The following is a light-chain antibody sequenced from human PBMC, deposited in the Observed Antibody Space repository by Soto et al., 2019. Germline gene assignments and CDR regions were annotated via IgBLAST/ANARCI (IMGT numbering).Light chain of an antibody. V-gene: IGKV3-11*01. Sequence: EIVLTQSPATLSLSPGERATLSCRASQRVSSYLAWYQQKPGQAPRLLIFDASNRATGIPARFSGSGSGTDFTLTISRLESEDFAVYYCQQRSNWPPSTFGQGTRLEIK. J-gene: IGKJ5*01. CDR1: QRVSSY. CDR3: QQRSNWPPST. CDR2: DAS.